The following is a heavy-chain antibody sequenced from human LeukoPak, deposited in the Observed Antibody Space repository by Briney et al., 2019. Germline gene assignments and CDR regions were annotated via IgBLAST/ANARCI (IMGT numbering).Heavy chain of an antibody. V-gene: IGHV4-4*07. CDR3: ARDLGITISSWFDP. D-gene: IGHD3-10*01. CDR2: IYTSGST. Sequence: PSETLSLTCTVSGGSISSYYWSWIRQPAGKGLEWIGRIYTSGSTNYNPSLKGRVTMSVDTSKNQFSLKLSSVTAADTAVYYCARDLGITISSWFDPWGQGTLVTVSS. J-gene: IGHJ5*02. CDR1: GGSISSYY.